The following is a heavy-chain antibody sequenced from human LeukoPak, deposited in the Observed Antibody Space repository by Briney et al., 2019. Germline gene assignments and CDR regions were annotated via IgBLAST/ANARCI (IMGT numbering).Heavy chain of an antibody. CDR2: INWNGGST. J-gene: IGHJ4*02. Sequence: GGSLRLSCAASGFIFDDYGMNWVRQAPGKGLEWVSGINWNGGSTVYAGSVKGRFTISRDKAKNSLYLQMNSLRAEDRALYYCARAAHYGDYALVKYYFDYWGQGTPVTVSA. D-gene: IGHD4-17*01. V-gene: IGHV3-20*04. CDR1: GFIFDDYG. CDR3: ARAAHYGDYALVKYYFDY.